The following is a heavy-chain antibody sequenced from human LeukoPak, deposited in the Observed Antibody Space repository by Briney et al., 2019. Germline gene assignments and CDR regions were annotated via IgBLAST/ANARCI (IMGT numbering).Heavy chain of an antibody. CDR3: ARGGDSCYPCSHWFDP. V-gene: IGHV1-8*01. J-gene: IGHJ5*02. CDR1: GYTFTSYD. Sequence: ASVKVSCKSSGYTFTSYDIYWVRQATGQGLEWMGWMNPNSGNTGYAQKFQGRVAMTRNTSISIAYMELSSLRSEDTAVYYCARGGDSCYPCSHWFDPWGQGTLVTISS. CDR2: MNPNSGNT. D-gene: IGHD2-2*01.